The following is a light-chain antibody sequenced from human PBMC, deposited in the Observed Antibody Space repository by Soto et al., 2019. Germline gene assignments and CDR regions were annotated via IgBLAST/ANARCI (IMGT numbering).Light chain of an antibody. CDR1: QSVSHN. V-gene: IGKV3-15*01. J-gene: IGKJ2*01. CDR2: GAS. CDR3: QQSNNWPYT. Sequence: DIVMTQSPGTLSVSPGERATLSCRASQSVSHNLAWYQQKPGQAPRLLFYGASTRATGIPARFSGSGSGTDFTLTISSLQSEDFAVYYCQQSNNWPYTFGQGTKLEIK.